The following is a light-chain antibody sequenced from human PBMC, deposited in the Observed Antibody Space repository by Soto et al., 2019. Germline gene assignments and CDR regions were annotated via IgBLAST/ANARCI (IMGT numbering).Light chain of an antibody. CDR1: SSNIGAGYD. CDR3: ASYTSADTRV. CDR2: EVT. Sequence: QSVLTQPPSVSGAPGQRVTISCTGNSSNIGAGYDVHWYQQLPGKAPKLLISEVTNRPSGVSRRFSGSKSGATASLTITGLLAEDEADYYCASYTSADTRVFGGGTKLTVL. V-gene: IGLV1-40*01. J-gene: IGLJ3*02.